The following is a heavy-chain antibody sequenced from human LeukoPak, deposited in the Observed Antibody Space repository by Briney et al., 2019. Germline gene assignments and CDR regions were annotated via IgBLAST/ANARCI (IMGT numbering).Heavy chain of an antibody. J-gene: IGHJ6*02. CDR2: MNPNSGNT. CDR3: AVYSSSSPWLMDV. D-gene: IGHD6-6*01. V-gene: IGHV1-8*01. CDR1: GYTFTSYD. Sequence: PSVKVSCKASGYTFTSYDINWVRQATGQGLEWMGWMNPNSGNTGYAQKFQGRVTMTRNTSISTAYMELSSLRSEDAAVYYCAVYSSSSPWLMDVWGQGTTVTVSS.